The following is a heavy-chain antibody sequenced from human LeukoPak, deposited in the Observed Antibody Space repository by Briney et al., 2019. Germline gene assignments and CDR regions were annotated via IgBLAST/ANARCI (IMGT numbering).Heavy chain of an antibody. J-gene: IGHJ4*02. V-gene: IGHV3-23*01. Sequence: GGSLRLSCAASGFTFSSYGMSWVRQAPGKGLEWVSAISGSGGSTYYADSVKGRFTISRDNSKNTLYLQMNSLRAEDTAVYYCAKDVGRYSSSWYYFDYWGQGTLVTVSS. CDR2: ISGSGGST. D-gene: IGHD6-13*01. CDR1: GFTFSSYG. CDR3: AKDVGRYSSSWYYFDY.